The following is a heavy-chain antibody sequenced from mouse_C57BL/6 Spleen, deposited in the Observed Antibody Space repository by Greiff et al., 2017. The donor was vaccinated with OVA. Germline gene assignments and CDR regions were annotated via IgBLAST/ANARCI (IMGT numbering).Heavy chain of an antibody. CDR3: ARELRPYYFDY. J-gene: IGHJ2*01. CDR1: GYTFTDYN. V-gene: IGHV1-18*01. Sequence: DVKLVESGPELVKPGASVKIPCKASGYTFTDYNMDWVKQSHGKSLEWIGDINPNNGGTIYNQKFKGKATLTVDKSSSTAYMELRSLTAEDTAVYYCARELRPYYFDYWGQGTTLTVSS. D-gene: IGHD2-4*01. CDR2: INPNNGGT.